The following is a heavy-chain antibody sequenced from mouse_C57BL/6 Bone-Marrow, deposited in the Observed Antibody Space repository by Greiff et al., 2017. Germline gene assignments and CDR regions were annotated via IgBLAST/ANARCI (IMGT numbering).Heavy chain of an antibody. V-gene: IGHV14-3*01. CDR2: IDPANGNT. D-gene: IGHD1-1*01. CDR1: GFNIKNTY. CDR3: ARRESYYGSPNY. J-gene: IGHJ2*01. Sequence: EVKLQESVAELVRPGASVKLSCTASGFNIKNTYMHWVKQRTEQGLEWIGRIDPANGNTKYAPKFQGKATITADTSSHTAYLQLSSLTSEDTAIYYCARRESYYGSPNYWGQGTTLTVSS.